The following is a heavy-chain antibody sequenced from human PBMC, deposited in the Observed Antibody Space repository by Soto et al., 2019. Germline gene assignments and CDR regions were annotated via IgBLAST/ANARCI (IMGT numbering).Heavy chain of an antibody. CDR2: IIPIFGTA. Sequence: SVKVSCKASGGTFSSYAISWVRQAPGQGLEWMGGIIPIFGTANYAQKFQGRVTITADKSTSTAYMELSSLRSEDTAVYYCARASRSVCSGGSCYSDYYYGMDVWGQGTT. CDR3: ARASRSVCSGGSCYSDYYYGMDV. J-gene: IGHJ6*02. CDR1: GGTFSSYA. V-gene: IGHV1-69*06. D-gene: IGHD2-15*01.